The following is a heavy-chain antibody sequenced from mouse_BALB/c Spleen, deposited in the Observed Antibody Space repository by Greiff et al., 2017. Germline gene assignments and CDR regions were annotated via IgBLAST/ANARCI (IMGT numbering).Heavy chain of an antibody. J-gene: IGHJ3*01. Sequence: VQLHQSGAELVRPGTSVKVSSKASGYAFTNYLIEWVKQRPGQGLEWIGVINPGSGGTNYNEKFKGKATLTADKSSSTAYMQLSSLTSDDSAVYFCARSDYRYDGRRPWFAYWGQGTLVTVSA. CDR1: GYAFTNYL. CDR2: INPGSGGT. V-gene: IGHV1-54*01. CDR3: ARSDYRYDGRRPWFAY. D-gene: IGHD2-14*01.